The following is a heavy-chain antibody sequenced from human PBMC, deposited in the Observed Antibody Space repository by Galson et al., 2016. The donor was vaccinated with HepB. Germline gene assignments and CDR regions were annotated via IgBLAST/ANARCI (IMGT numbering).Heavy chain of an antibody. D-gene: IGHD3-10*01. J-gene: IGHJ6*02. CDR2: INPNSGGT. Sequence: QSGAEVKKPGESLKTSCKASGYTLTDYYIHWVRQAPGQGLEWMGWINPNSGGTNYAQKFQGRVTMTRDTSISTAYMELSGLKSDDTAVYYCARVFTMVRGVTNTFYYYGMDVWGQGTTVTVSS. CDR1: GYTLTDYY. V-gene: IGHV1-2*02. CDR3: ARVFTMVRGVTNTFYYYGMDV.